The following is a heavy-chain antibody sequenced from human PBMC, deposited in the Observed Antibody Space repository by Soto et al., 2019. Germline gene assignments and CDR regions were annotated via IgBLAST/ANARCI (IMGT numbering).Heavy chain of an antibody. V-gene: IGHV4-59*01. CDR2: IYYSGST. Sequence: QVQLQESGPGLVKPSETLSLTCTVSNGSIVNYYWSWIRQPPGKGLEWIGFIYYSGSTNYNPSLKRRVPSSVDTSKNQPSLRLSSVTAADTAVYYCASRLTEATTTGDGFDIWGQGTMVTVSS. D-gene: IGHD3-9*01. CDR1: NGSIVNYY. CDR3: ASRLTEATTTGDGFDI. J-gene: IGHJ3*02.